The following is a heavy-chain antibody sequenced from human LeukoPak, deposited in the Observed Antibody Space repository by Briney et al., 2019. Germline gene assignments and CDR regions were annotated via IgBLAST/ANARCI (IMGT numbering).Heavy chain of an antibody. V-gene: IGHV1-69*04. CDR3: ARKGVRTSSFNY. J-gene: IGHJ4*02. Sequence: SVKVSCKASGVTFGTFGSYGISWVRQAPGQGLEWMGRIIPLLTLANYAQKFQGRVTITADKSTNTAYLELSSLRSEDTAVYYCARKGVRTSSFNYWGQGTLVTVAS. CDR1: GVTFGTFGSYG. CDR2: IIPLLTLA. D-gene: IGHD4/OR15-4a*01.